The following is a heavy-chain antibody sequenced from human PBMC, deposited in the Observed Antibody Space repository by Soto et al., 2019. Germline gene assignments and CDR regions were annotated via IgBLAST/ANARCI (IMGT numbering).Heavy chain of an antibody. CDR3: RGTSSGSPDY. CDR2: IGSKANSYAT. CDR1: GFSFSGSA. V-gene: IGHV3-73*01. D-gene: IGHD1-26*01. Sequence: GGSLRLSCAASGFSFSGSAMHWVRQASGKGLQWVGRIGSKANSYATAYTASVKGRFTISRDDSKNTAYLQMNSLKTEDTAVYYCRGTSSGSPDYWGRGTLVTVSS. J-gene: IGHJ4*02.